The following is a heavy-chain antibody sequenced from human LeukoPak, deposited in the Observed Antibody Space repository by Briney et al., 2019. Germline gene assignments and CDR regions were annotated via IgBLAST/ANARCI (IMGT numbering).Heavy chain of an antibody. CDR3: ARGPFSTGFES. CDR2: TYYRSKWYN. Sequence: SQTLSLTCAISGDSVSSNSAFWNWIRQSPSRGLEWLGRTYYRSKWYNDYAVSVKSRLSINPDTSKNQFSLQLNSVTPEDTAVYYCARGPFSTGFESWGQGTLVTVSS. CDR1: GDSVSSNSAF. V-gene: IGHV6-1*01. J-gene: IGHJ4*02. D-gene: IGHD3/OR15-3a*01.